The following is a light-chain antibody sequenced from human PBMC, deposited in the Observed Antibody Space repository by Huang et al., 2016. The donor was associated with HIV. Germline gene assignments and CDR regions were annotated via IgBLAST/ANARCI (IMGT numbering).Light chain of an antibody. Sequence: DIQMTQSPSTLSASVGDRVTITCRATQSISNWLAWYQQKPGKAPKLLIYQASSLESGVPSRFSGRGSGTEFTLTISSLQPDDLATHYCQQHNSYPITFGQGTRLEI. CDR2: QAS. CDR1: QSISNW. CDR3: QQHNSYPIT. J-gene: IGKJ5*01. V-gene: IGKV1-5*03.